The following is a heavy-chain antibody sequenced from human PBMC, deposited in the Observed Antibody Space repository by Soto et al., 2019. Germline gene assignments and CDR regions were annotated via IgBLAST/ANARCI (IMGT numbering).Heavy chain of an antibody. CDR1: GYTFTSYG. J-gene: IGHJ5*02. Sequence: GASVKVSCKASGYTFTSYGISWVRQAPGQGLEWMGWISAYNGNTNYAQKLQGRVTMTTDTSTSTAYMELRSLRSDDTAVYYCARDRGRSYYYDSSGYLDPWGQGTLVTVSS. D-gene: IGHD3-22*01. V-gene: IGHV1-18*01. CDR2: ISAYNGNT. CDR3: ARDRGRSYYYDSSGYLDP.